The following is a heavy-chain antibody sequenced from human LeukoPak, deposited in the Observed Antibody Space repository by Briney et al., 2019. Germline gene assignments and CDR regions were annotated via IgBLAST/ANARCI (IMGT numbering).Heavy chain of an antibody. CDR2: IIPIFGTA. Sequence: SVKVSRKASGGTFSSYAISWVRQAPGQGLEWMGGIIPIFGTANYAQKFQGRVTITADESTSTAYMELSSLRSEDTAVYYCARRKATTRLNYYFDYWGQGTLVTVSS. V-gene: IGHV1-69*13. CDR1: GGTFSSYA. CDR3: ARRKATTRLNYYFDY. D-gene: IGHD1-26*01. J-gene: IGHJ4*02.